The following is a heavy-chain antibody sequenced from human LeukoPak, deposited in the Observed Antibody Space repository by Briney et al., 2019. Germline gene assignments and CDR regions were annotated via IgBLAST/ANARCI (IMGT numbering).Heavy chain of an antibody. J-gene: IGHJ4*02. Sequence: PSETLSLTCTVSGYSISSGYYWGWIRQPPGKGLEWIGSIYHSGSTYYNPSLKSRVTISVDTSKNQFSLKLSSVTAADTAVYYCARRYGSGSYYRPGAHYFDYWGQGTLVTVSS. CDR3: ARRYGSGSYYRPGAHYFDY. CDR1: GYSISSGYY. D-gene: IGHD3-10*01. CDR2: IYHSGST. V-gene: IGHV4-38-2*02.